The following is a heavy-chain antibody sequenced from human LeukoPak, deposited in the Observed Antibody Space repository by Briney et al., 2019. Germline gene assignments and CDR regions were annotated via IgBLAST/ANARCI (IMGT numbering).Heavy chain of an antibody. J-gene: IGHJ5*02. Sequence: PSETLSLTCTVSGGSISSSSYYWGWIRQPPGKGLEWIGSIYYSGSTYYNPSLKSRVTISVDTSKKQFSLKLSSVTAADTAVYYCARVSGNYYDSSGYFRRRPKCWFDPWGQGTLVTVSS. CDR1: GGSISSSSYY. D-gene: IGHD3-22*01. CDR3: ARVSGNYYDSSGYFRRRPKCWFDP. CDR2: IYYSGST. V-gene: IGHV4-39*07.